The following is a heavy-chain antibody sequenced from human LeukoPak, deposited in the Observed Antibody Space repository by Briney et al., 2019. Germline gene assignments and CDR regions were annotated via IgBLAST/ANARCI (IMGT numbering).Heavy chain of an antibody. Sequence: ASVKVSCKASGYTFTGYYMHWVRQAPGQGLEWMGWINPNSGGTNYAQKLQGRVTMTTDTSTSTAYMELRSLRSDDTAVYYCARDLGTYYYDSSGLIWGQGTLVTVSS. J-gene: IGHJ4*02. CDR3: ARDLGTYYYDSSGLI. CDR2: INPNSGGT. CDR1: GYTFTGYY. V-gene: IGHV1-2*02. D-gene: IGHD3-22*01.